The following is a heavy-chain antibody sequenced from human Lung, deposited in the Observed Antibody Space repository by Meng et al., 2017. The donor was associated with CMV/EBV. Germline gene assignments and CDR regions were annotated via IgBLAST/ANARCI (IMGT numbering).Heavy chain of an antibody. D-gene: IGHD6-6*01. J-gene: IGHJ6*02. V-gene: IGHV3-21*01. CDR1: GFTFSSYS. Sequence: GGSLRLSCAASGFTFSSYSMNWVRQAPGKGLEWVSSISSSSSYIYYADSVKGRFTISRDNAKNSLYLRMNSLRAEDTAVYYCARDSSSSYYYYGMDVWGQGTTVTVSS. CDR3: ARDSSSSYYYYGMDV. CDR2: ISSSSSYI.